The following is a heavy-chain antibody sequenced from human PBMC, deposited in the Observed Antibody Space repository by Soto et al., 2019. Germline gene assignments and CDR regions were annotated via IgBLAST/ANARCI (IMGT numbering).Heavy chain of an antibody. J-gene: IGHJ6*02. CDR2: TYYRSKWYN. CDR3: ARDCTNGVCYPSYHYGMDV. D-gene: IGHD2-8*01. V-gene: IGHV6-1*01. CDR1: GDSVSRNSAA. Sequence: PSQTLSLTCAVSGDSVSRNSAAWNWIRQSPSRGLEWLGRTYYRSKWYNDYAVSVKSRITSNPDTSKNQFSLQLNSVTPEDTAVYYCARDCTNGVCYPSYHYGMDVWGQGTTVTVSS.